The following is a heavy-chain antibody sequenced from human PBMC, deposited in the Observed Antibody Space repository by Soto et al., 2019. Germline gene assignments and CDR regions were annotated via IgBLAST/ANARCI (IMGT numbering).Heavy chain of an antibody. V-gene: IGHV4-4*02. J-gene: IGHJ5*02. D-gene: IGHD3-22*01. Sequence: SETLSLTCAVSGGSISSSNWLSWVRQPPGKGLEWIGEVYHSGSTTYNPSLKSRVTMSVDKSKNHFSLKMNSVTAADTAVYYCARSYYYDRSGYFGPWGQGILVTVSS. CDR3: ARSYYYDRSGYFGP. CDR2: VYHSGST. CDR1: GGSISSSNW.